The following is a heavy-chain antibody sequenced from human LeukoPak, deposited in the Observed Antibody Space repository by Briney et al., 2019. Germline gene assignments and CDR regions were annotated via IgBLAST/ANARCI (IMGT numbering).Heavy chain of an antibody. Sequence: PSETLSLTCTVSGGSISSSSYYWGWIRQPPGKGLEWIGSIYYSGSTYYNPSLKSRVTISVDTSKNQFSLKLSSVTAADTAVYYCARDHPHTGGLPAWGQGTLVTVSS. CDR3: ARDHPHTGGLPA. V-gene: IGHV4-39*07. CDR1: GGSISSSSYY. J-gene: IGHJ5*02. CDR2: IYYSGST. D-gene: IGHD2-8*02.